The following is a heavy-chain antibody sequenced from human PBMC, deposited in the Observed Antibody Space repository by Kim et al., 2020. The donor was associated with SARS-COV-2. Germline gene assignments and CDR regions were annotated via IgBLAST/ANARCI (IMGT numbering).Heavy chain of an antibody. J-gene: IGHJ4*02. CDR1: GGSMRNYY. Sequence: SETLSLTCTVSGGSMRNYYWNWIRQAPGKGLEWIGYVYYTGSTNYNPSLKTRVTISVDMSKNQFSLRLTSVTAADTAIYYCARDLRDGYNSNYFDPWGQGTQVTVSS. V-gene: IGHV4-59*12. CDR3: ARDLRDGYNSNYFDP. D-gene: IGHD1-1*01. CDR2: VYYTGST.